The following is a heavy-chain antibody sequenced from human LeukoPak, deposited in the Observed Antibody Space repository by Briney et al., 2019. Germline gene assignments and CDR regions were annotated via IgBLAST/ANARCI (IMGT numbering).Heavy chain of an antibody. CDR2: ISSSGSTI. V-gene: IGHV3-11*01. CDR1: GFTFSDYY. J-gene: IGHJ4*02. D-gene: IGHD3-22*01. CDR3: ARDLVVPDSSGYYFLFDY. Sequence: GGSLRLSCAASGFTFSDYYMSWIRQAPGKGLEWVSYISSSGSTIYYADSVKGRFTISRDNAKNSLYLQMNSLRAEDTAVYYCARDLVVPDSSGYYFLFDYWGQGTLVTVSS.